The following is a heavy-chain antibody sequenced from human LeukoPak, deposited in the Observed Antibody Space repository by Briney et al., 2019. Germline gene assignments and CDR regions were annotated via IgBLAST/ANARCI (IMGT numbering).Heavy chain of an antibody. D-gene: IGHD6-19*01. CDR1: GFPFRSYG. V-gene: IGHV3-21*01. CDR2: ISSSSSYI. J-gene: IGHJ4*02. CDR3: ARSSGWCSLDY. Sequence: GESLRLSCAASGFPFRSYGMNWVRQAPGRGLEWVSSISSSSSYINYADSVKGRFTISRDNAKTSLYLQMNSLRAEDTAVYYCARSSGWCSLDYWGQGTLVTVSS.